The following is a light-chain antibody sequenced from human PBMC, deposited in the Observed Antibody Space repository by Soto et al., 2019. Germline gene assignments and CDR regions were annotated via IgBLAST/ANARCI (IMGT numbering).Light chain of an antibody. CDR3: TSYTSPIPYV. Sequence: QSVLTQPASVSGSPGQSITISCTGSSNDVGGYNYVSWYQQHPGQAPKLIIYEVSDRPSGVSPRFSGSKSGNTVSLTISGLQVEDEADYFCTSYTSPIPYVFGSGTKLTVL. CDR1: SNDVGGYNY. CDR2: EVS. V-gene: IGLV2-14*01. J-gene: IGLJ1*01.